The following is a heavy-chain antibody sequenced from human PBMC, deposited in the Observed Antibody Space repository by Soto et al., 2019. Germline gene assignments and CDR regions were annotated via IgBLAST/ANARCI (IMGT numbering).Heavy chain of an antibody. CDR1: GFTFSSYA. J-gene: IGHJ3*02. D-gene: IGHD2-2*01. CDR2: ISSNGGST. Sequence: EVQLVESGGGLVQPGGSLRLSCAASGFTFSSYAMHWVRQAPGKGLEYVSAISSNGGSTYYANSVKGRFTISRDNSKNTLYIQMGSLRAEDMAVYYCARDLHYCSRTSCYAMDDAFDIWGQGTMVTVSS. CDR3: ARDLHYCSRTSCYAMDDAFDI. V-gene: IGHV3-64*01.